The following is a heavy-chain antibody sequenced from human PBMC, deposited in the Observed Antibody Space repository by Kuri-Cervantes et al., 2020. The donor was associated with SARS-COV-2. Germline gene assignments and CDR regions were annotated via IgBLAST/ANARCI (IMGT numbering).Heavy chain of an antibody. CDR1: GFTFSSYA. J-gene: IGHJ4*02. CDR3: ARGRYDFDY. Sequence: GESLKISCAASGFTFSSYAMSWVRQAPGKGLEWVAVISYDGSNKYYADSVKGRFTISRDNAKNSLYLQMNSLRAEDTAVYYCARGRYDFDYWGQGTLVTVSS. CDR2: ISYDGSNK. D-gene: IGHD3-22*01. V-gene: IGHV3-30*03.